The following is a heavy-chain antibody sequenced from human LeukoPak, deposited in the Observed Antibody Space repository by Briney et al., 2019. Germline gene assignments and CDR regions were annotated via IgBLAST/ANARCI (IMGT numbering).Heavy chain of an antibody. CDR1: GFTFSSYG. J-gene: IGHJ4*02. CDR3: ARDSSGSYSRFDY. Sequence: GGSLRLSCAASGFTFSSYGMHWVRQAPGKGLEWVAVISYDGSNKYYADSVKGRFTISRDNAKNSLYLLMNSLRVEDTAVYYCARDSSGSYSRFDYWGQGTLVTVSS. V-gene: IGHV3-30*03. D-gene: IGHD1-26*01. CDR2: ISYDGSNK.